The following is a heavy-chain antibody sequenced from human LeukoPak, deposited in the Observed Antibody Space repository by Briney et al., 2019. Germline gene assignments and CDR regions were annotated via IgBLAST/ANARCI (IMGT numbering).Heavy chain of an antibody. CDR1: GGSISNYY. V-gene: IGHV4-59*01. CDR2: IYYSGST. J-gene: IGHJ4*02. D-gene: IGHD3-10*01. Sequence: PSETLSLTCTVSGGSISNYYWNWIRQPPGKGLEWIGYIYYSGSTNYNPSLKSRVTISVDTSKNQFSLKLSSVTAADTAVYYCARDGGSYFDYWGQGTLVTVSS. CDR3: ARDGGSYFDY.